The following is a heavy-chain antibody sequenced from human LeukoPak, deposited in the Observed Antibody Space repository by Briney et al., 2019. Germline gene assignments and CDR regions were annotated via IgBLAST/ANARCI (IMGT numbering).Heavy chain of an antibody. J-gene: IGHJ3*02. V-gene: IGHV1-8*03. CDR2: MNPNSGNT. CDR1: GYTFTSYD. Sequence: ASVKVSCKASGYTFTSYDINWVRQATGQGLEWMGWMNPNSGNTGYAQKFQGRVTTTRNTSISTAYMELSSLRSEDAAVYYCARVGRIFGVVPQRGAFDIWGQGTMVTVSS. CDR3: ARVGRIFGVVPQRGAFDI. D-gene: IGHD3-3*01.